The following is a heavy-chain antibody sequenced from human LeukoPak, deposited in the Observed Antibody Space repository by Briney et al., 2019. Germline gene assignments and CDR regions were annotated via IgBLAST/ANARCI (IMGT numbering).Heavy chain of an antibody. D-gene: IGHD2-21*02. CDR3: ARGRFEGVTAGSN. CDR1: GFTVSRNY. V-gene: IGHV3-66*01. CDR2: IYSGGST. J-gene: IGHJ4*02. Sequence: GGSLRLSCAASGFTVSRNYMSWVRQAPGKGLEWVSVIYSGGSTYYADSVKGRFIISRDNSKNTLYLQMNSLRAEDAAVYYCARGRFEGVTAGSNWGQGTLVTVSS.